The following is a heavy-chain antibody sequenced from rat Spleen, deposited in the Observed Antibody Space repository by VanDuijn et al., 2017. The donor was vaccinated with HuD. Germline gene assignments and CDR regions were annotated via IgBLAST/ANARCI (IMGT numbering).Heavy chain of an antibody. CDR3: ARAGYLRDWYFDF. CDR2: ISYDDSST. Sequence: EVQLVESGGGLVQPGRSMKLSCTVSGFTFSNYYMAWVRQAPTKGLEWVATISYDDSSTYYRASVKGRFTISRDNTKNTLYLQMDNLRSEDTATYFCARAGYLRDWYFDFWGPGTMVTVSS. CDR1: GFTFSNYY. V-gene: IGHV5-29*01. D-gene: IGHD2-2*01. J-gene: IGHJ1*01.